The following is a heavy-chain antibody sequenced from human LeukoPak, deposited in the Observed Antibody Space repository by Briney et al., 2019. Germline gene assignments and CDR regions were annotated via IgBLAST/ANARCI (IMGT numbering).Heavy chain of an antibody. CDR3: ARDALGGYSSSFNWFDP. D-gene: IGHD6-13*01. CDR1: GGSISSGGYS. J-gene: IGHJ5*02. V-gene: IGHV4-30-2*01. Sequence: PSETLSLTCAVSGGSISSGGYSWSWIRQPPGKGLEWIGYIYHSGSTYYNPSLKSRVTISVDRSKNQFSLKLSSVTAADTAVYYCARDALGGYSSSFNWFDPWGQGTLVTVSS. CDR2: IYHSGST.